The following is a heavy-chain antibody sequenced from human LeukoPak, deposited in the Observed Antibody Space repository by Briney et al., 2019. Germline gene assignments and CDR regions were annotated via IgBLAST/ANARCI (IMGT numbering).Heavy chain of an antibody. J-gene: IGHJ6*02. Sequence: GGSLRLSCAASGFTFDDYAMHWVRQAPGKGLEWVSGISWNSGSIGYADSVKGRFTISRDNAKNSLYLQMNSLRAEDTALYYCAKDIQGGYGDYVGRYYYYYYGMDVWGQGTTVTVSS. CDR2: ISWNSGSI. CDR3: AKDIQGGYGDYVGRYYYYYYGMDV. D-gene: IGHD4-17*01. V-gene: IGHV3-9*01. CDR1: GFTFDDYA.